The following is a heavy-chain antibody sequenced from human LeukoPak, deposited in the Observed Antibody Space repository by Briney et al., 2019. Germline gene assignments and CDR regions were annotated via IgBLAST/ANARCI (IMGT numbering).Heavy chain of an antibody. CDR3: ATGSFTDYGGVALDY. J-gene: IGHJ4*02. CDR2: IKKDGSDK. V-gene: IGHV3-7*03. CDR1: GFTFSGYW. Sequence: GGSLRLSCAASGFTFSGYWMTWVRQAPGKGLEWVANIKKDGSDKYYVDSVKGRFTISRDNSKNTLYLQMNSLRAEDTAVYYCATGSFTDYGGVALDYWGQGTLVTVSS. D-gene: IGHD4-23*01.